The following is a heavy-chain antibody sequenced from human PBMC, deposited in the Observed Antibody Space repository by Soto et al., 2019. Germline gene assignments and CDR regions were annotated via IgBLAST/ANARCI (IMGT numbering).Heavy chain of an antibody. D-gene: IGHD3-10*01. Sequence: GGSLRLSCAASGFTFSSYSMNWVRQAPGKGLEWVSSISSSSSYIYYADSVKGRFTISRDNAKNSLYLQMNSLRAEDTAVYYCARMITMVRGVIKWEFDWFDPWGQGTLVTVSS. V-gene: IGHV3-21*01. CDR3: ARMITMVRGVIKWEFDWFDP. J-gene: IGHJ5*02. CDR2: ISSSSSYI. CDR1: GFTFSSYS.